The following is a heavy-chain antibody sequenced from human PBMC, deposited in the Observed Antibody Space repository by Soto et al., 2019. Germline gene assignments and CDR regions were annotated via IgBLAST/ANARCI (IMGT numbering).Heavy chain of an antibody. D-gene: IGHD3-10*01. J-gene: IGHJ5*02. CDR3: ARGPFHYYGSGSYLNWFDP. Sequence: SETLSLTCAVSGGSISSSNWWSWVRQPPGKGLEWIGEIYHSGSTNYNPSLKSRVTISVDTSKNQFSLKLSSVTAADTAVYYCARGPFHYYGSGSYLNWFDPWGQGTLVTVSS. V-gene: IGHV4-4*02. CDR1: GGSISSSNW. CDR2: IYHSGST.